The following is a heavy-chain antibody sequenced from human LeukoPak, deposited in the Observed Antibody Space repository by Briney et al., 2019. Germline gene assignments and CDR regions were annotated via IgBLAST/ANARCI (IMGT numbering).Heavy chain of an antibody. CDR1: GFAFNTYS. CDR3: ARGAAGTGDY. V-gene: IGHV3-48*04. D-gene: IGHD6-13*01. J-gene: IGHJ4*02. CDR2: ITSSSTTI. Sequence: GGSLRLSCAASGFAFNTYSMNWVRQAPGKGLEWVSSITSSSTTIYYADSVKGRFTISRDNAKNSLYLQMNSLRAEDTAVYYCARGAAGTGDYWGQGTLVTVSS.